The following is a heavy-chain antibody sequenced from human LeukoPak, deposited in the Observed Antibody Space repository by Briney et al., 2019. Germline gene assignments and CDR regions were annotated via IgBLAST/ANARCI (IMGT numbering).Heavy chain of an antibody. CDR1: GFTFRHYA. CDR2: ISGSGENT. J-gene: IGHJ4*02. CDR3: AKTRPLDSSSWSHGDY. Sequence: GGSLRLSCAASGFTFRHYAMSWVRQAPGKGLEWVSAISGSGENTYNADSVEGRFTISRDNSKNTLFLQMNSLRVEDTAVYYCAKTRPLDSSSWSHGDYWGQGTLVTVSS. V-gene: IGHV3-23*01. D-gene: IGHD6-13*01.